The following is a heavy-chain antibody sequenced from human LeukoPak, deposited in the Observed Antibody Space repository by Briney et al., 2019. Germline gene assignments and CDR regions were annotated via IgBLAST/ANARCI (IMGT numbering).Heavy chain of an antibody. CDR2: ISWNSGSI. D-gene: IGHD3-10*01. CDR3: AKDTAMVRGVMIDY. Sequence: PGGSLRLSCAASGFTFDDYAMHWVRQAPGKGLEWVSGISWNSGSIGYADSVKGRFTISRDNSKNTLYLQMNSLRAEDTAVYYCAKDTAMVRGVMIDYWGQGTLVTVSS. CDR1: GFTFDDYA. V-gene: IGHV3-9*01. J-gene: IGHJ4*02.